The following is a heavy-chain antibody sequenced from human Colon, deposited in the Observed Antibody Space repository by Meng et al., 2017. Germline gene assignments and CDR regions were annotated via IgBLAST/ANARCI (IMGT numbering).Heavy chain of an antibody. CDR2: TYYRSKWYN. D-gene: IGHD3-22*01. J-gene: IGHJ4*02. V-gene: IGHV6-1*01. CDR1: VDSVSSNSAA. CDR3: ARDSSSSAYSPFDY. Sequence: QVQLPQAGPGLVKPPQTLSLPCAISVDSVSSNSAAWNWIRQSPSRDREWLGRTYYRSKWYNDYAVSVKGRITINPDTSKNQFSLQLNSVTPEDTAVYYCARDSSSSAYSPFDYWGQGTLVTVSS.